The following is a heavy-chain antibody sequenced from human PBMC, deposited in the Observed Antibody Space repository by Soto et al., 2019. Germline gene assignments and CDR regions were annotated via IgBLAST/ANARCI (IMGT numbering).Heavy chain of an antibody. V-gene: IGHV6-1*01. D-gene: IGHD3-3*01. CDR2: TYYRSKWYN. J-gene: IGHJ6*03. Sequence: SQTLSLTCAISGDHVSRNSAAWNWIRPSPSRGLEWLGRTYYRSKWYNDYAVSVKSRITINPDTSKNQFSLQLNSVTPEDTAVYYCARVGYYNYYYMDVWGKGTTVTVSS. CDR3: ARVGYYNYYYMDV. CDR1: GDHVSRNSAA.